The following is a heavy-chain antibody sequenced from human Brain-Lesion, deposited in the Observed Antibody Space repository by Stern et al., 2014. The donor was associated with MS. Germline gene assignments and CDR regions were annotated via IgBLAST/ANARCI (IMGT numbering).Heavy chain of an antibody. J-gene: IGHJ4*02. D-gene: IGHD3-10*01. V-gene: IGHV4-39*01. CDR1: GGSISSSSYY. Sequence: QVQLQESGPGLVKPSETLSLTCTVSGGSISSSSYYWGWIRQPPGKGLEWIGSIYYRGSTYYNPSLKSRVTIYMAPSKNQFSLRMSSVTAADTAVYFCAKLWLGELPESPFDYWGQGTLVTVSS. CDR2: IYYRGST. CDR3: AKLWLGELPESPFDY.